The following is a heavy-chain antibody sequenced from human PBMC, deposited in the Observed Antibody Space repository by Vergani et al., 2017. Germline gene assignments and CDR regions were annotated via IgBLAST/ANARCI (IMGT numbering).Heavy chain of an antibody. V-gene: IGHV3-48*02. D-gene: IGHD3-10*01. J-gene: IGHJ4*02. CDR2: ISSSSSTI. CDR1: GFTFSSYS. CDR3: ARDRPPDYGSGRLDY. Sequence: EVQLVESGGGLVKPGGSLRLSCAASGFTFSSYSMNWVRQAPGKGLEWVSYISSSSSTIYYADSVKGRFTISRDNAKNSLYLQMNSLRDEDTAVYYCARDRPPDYGSGRLDYWGQGTLVTVSS.